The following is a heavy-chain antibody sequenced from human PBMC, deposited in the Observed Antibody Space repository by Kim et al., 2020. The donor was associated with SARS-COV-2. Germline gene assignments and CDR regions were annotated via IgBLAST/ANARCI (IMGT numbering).Heavy chain of an antibody. CDR2: ISAYNGNT. D-gene: IGHD1-26*01. J-gene: IGHJ4*02. V-gene: IGHV1-18*01. Sequence: ASVKVSCKASGYTFTSYGISWVRQAPGQGLEWLGWISAYNGNTNYAQKLQGRVTMTTDTSTSTAYMELRSLRSDDTAVYYCARVRLSGSSTFFFDYWGQGTLVTVSS. CDR3: ARVRLSGSSTFFFDY. CDR1: GYTFTSYG.